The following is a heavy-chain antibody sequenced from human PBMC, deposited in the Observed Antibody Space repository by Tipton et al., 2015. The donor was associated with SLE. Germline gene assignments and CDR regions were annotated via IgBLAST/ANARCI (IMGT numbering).Heavy chain of an antibody. J-gene: IGHJ5*02. Sequence: QLVQSGAEVKKSGESLKISCKAPGYTFSSYWIAWVRQTPVKGLEWMGIFYPSESASRYSPSFQGQVTISADTSTSTAYLQWSSLKASDIAMYYCARRDYYDTHPFDPWGQGTLVTVSS. D-gene: IGHD3-22*01. CDR3: ARRDYYDTHPFDP. CDR2: FYPSESAS. V-gene: IGHV5-51*03. CDR1: GYTFSSYW.